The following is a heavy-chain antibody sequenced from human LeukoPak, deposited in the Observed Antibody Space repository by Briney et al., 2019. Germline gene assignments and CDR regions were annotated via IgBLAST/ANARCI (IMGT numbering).Heavy chain of an antibody. V-gene: IGHV1-18*01. CDR2: ISAYNGNT. CDR3: ARDPLPFRGAEFDY. J-gene: IGHJ4*02. CDR1: GYTFTSYG. D-gene: IGHD4/OR15-4a*01. Sequence: ASVKVSCKASGYTFTSYGISWLRQAPGQGLEWMGWISAYNGNTNYAQKLQGRVTITTDTSTSTAYMELRSLRSDDTAVYYCARDPLPFRGAEFDYWGQGTLVTVSS.